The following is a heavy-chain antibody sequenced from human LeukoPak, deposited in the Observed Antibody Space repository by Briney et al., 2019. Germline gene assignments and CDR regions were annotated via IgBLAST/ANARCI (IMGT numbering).Heavy chain of an antibody. CDR2: ISSSSSYI. D-gene: IGHD3-10*01. V-gene: IGHV3-21*01. J-gene: IGHJ5*02. CDR3: AREPRISMVRGAIQRYNWFDP. Sequence: GGSLRLSCAASGFTFSSYSMNWVRQAPGKGLEWVSSISSSSSYIYYADSVKGRFTISRDNAKNSLYLQMNSLRAEDTAVYYCAREPRISMVRGAIQRYNWFDPWGQGTLVTVSS. CDR1: GFTFSSYS.